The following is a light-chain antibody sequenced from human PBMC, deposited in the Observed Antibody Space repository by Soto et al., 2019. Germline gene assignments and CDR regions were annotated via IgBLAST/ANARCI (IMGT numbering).Light chain of an antibody. J-gene: IGKJ3*01. Sequence: DIQMTQSPSSVSASVGDRVTITCRASQGISSWLGWYQQKPGKAPKLRISTASTLLSGVPSRFRGSGSGTDFTLTISSLQPEDFATYYWHRADSFAFTFGPGTNVDIK. CDR3: HRADSFAFT. CDR1: QGISSW. V-gene: IGKV1-12*01. CDR2: TAS.